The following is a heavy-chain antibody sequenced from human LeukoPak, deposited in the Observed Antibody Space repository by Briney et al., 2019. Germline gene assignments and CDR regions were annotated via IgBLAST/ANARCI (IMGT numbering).Heavy chain of an antibody. V-gene: IGHV4-59*08. CDR2: IYYSGST. Sequence: SETLSLTCTVSGGSISSYYWSWIRQPPGKGLEWIGYIYYSGSTNYNPSLKSRVTISVDTSKNQFSLELSSVTAADTAVYYCARGTYYDFWSGYYTPNWFDPWGQGTLVTVSS. CDR1: GGSISSYY. CDR3: ARGTYYDFWSGYYTPNWFDP. D-gene: IGHD3-3*01. J-gene: IGHJ5*02.